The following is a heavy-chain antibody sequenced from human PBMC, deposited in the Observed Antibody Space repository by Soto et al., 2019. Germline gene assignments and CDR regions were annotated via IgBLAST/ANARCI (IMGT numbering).Heavy chain of an antibody. V-gene: IGHV3-33*01. J-gene: IGHJ6*03. Sequence: QVQLVESGGGVVQPGRSLRLSCAASEFTFSRHGMHWVRQAPGKGLQWVGVIWSDGSNEVYADSVKGRFIISRDNSKNILYLQMNSRGAEDTAVYYCARERTFGDNKHNYMDVWGTGITVTVSS. CDR2: IWSDGSNE. CDR3: ARERTFGDNKHNYMDV. CDR1: EFTFSRHG. D-gene: IGHD3-10*01.